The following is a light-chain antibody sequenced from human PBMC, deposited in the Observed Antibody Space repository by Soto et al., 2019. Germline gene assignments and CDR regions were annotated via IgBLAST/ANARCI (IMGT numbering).Light chain of an antibody. J-gene: IGKJ1*01. CDR1: QSIGTW. V-gene: IGKV1-5*01. Sequence: DIQITQSPSTRSASAVDRVTITCVASQSIGTWLAWYQQKPGKAPKLLIFDASTLESGVPSRFSGSGSGTDSTLTISSLQPDDFATYYCQQYSDSSGTFGQGTKVDIK. CDR2: DAS. CDR3: QQYSDSSGT.